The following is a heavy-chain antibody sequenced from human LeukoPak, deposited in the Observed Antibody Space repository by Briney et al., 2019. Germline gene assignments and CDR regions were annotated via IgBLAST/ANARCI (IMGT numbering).Heavy chain of an antibody. J-gene: IGHJ4*02. CDR3: AKDRIWGYSSGWYAFDY. Sequence: PGGSLRLSCAASGFTFSTSTMNWVRQAPGKGLEWVSAISGSGGSTYYADSVKGRFTISRDNSKNTLYLQMNSLRAEDTAVYYCAKDRIWGYSSGWYAFDYWGQGTLVTVSS. D-gene: IGHD6-19*01. CDR1: GFTFSTST. CDR2: ISGSGGST. V-gene: IGHV3-23*01.